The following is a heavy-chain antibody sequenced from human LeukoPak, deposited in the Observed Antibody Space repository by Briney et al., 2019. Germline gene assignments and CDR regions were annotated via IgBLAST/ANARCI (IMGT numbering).Heavy chain of an antibody. J-gene: IGHJ4*02. CDR1: GYTFTKNG. V-gene: IGHV1-18*01. D-gene: IGHD3-22*01. Sequence: GASVKVSCKASGYTFTKNGITWVRQAPGQGLEWMGWISPYNGGTNYAQKLQGRVTMTTDTSTSTVFMELSSLISEDTAVYYCAVPDSSGYYYDYWGQGTLVTVSS. CDR2: ISPYNGGT. CDR3: AVPDSSGYYYDY.